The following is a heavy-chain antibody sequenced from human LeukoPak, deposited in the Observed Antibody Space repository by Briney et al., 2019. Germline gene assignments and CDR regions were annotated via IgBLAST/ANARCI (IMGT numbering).Heavy chain of an antibody. V-gene: IGHV4-34*01. Sequence: PSETLSLTCAVSDGSFSGDIWTWIRQPPGKGLEWVGEINHSGSPNYNPSLKSRVTISVDTSKNQISLKLSSVTAADTAVYYCARDLGVMVRAFDIWGQGTMVTVSS. CDR1: DGSFSGDI. CDR3: ARDLGVMVRAFDI. CDR2: INHSGSP. D-gene: IGHD5-18*01. J-gene: IGHJ3*02.